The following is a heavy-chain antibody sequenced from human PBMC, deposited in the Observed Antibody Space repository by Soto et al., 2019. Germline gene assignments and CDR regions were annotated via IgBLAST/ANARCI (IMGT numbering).Heavy chain of an antibody. CDR2: IIPIFGTA. J-gene: IGHJ4*02. V-gene: IGHV1-69*01. CDR1: GGTFSSYA. Sequence: QVQLVQSGAEVKKPGSSVKVSCKASGGTFSSYAISWVRQAPGQGLEWMGGIIPIFGTANYAQKSQGRVTITADESTSTAYMELSSLRSEDTAVYYCARDIEYYYDSSGYYLSFGYWGQGTLVTVSS. D-gene: IGHD3-22*01. CDR3: ARDIEYYYDSSGYYLSFGY.